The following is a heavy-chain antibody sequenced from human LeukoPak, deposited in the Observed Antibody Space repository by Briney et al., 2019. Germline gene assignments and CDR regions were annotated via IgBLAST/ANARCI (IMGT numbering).Heavy chain of an antibody. Sequence: GGSLRLSWAASGFTFTTHAVHWVRQAPGKGLEWVAVVSYDGNKKYYADSVKGRFTISRDNSKNTLYLLMNSLMTEDTAVYYCVRDGDTAIRGVSFDSWGQGTLVTVSS. CDR2: VSYDGNKK. V-gene: IGHV3-30-3*01. CDR1: GFTFTTHA. D-gene: IGHD3-10*01. J-gene: IGHJ4*02. CDR3: VRDGDTAIRGVSFDS.